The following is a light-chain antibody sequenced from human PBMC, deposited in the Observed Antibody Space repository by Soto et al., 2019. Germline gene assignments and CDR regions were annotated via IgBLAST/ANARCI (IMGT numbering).Light chain of an antibody. Sequence: DIQMTQSPSTLSASVGDRVTITCRASQSISSWLAWYQQKPGKAPKLLIFQASSLKSGFPSRFSGSGSATEYTLTISSLQPDDFATYYCEDYSSSSGLTFGGGTKVEIK. V-gene: IGKV1-5*03. J-gene: IGKJ4*01. CDR3: EDYSSSSGLT. CDR1: QSISSW. CDR2: QAS.